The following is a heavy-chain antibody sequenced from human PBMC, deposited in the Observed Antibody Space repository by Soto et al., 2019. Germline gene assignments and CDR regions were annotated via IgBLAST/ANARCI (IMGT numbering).Heavy chain of an antibody. CDR3: AKDIVRYTYGACDY. CDR2: INQDGSEK. J-gene: IGHJ4*02. D-gene: IGHD5-18*01. V-gene: IGHV3-7*01. Sequence: EVQLVESGGGLVQPGGSLTLSCAASGFAFSSFWMSWVRQAPGKGLEWVANINQDGSEKNSVDSVKGRFTLSRDNSKNTLYLQMNSLRVEDTAVYYCAKDIVRYTYGACDYWGQGALVTVSS. CDR1: GFAFSSFW.